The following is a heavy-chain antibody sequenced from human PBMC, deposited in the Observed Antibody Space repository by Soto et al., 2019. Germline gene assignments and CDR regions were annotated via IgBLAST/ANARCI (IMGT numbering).Heavy chain of an antibody. D-gene: IGHD3-10*01. CDR1: GFNFDDYT. CDR3: GKDIMMYGSGTSYGVDV. V-gene: IGHV3-43*01. Sequence: PGGSLRLSCAASGFNFDDYTMHWVHQAPGKGLEWVSLTSWDGGTTYYADSVKGRFAISRDNSKDSLYLQMNSLRTEDTALYYCGKDIMMYGSGTSYGVDVWGQGTTVTVSS. J-gene: IGHJ6*02. CDR2: TSWDGGTT.